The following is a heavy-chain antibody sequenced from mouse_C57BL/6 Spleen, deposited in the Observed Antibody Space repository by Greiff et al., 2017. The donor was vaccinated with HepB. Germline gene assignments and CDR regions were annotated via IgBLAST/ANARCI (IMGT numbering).Heavy chain of an antibody. CDR2: ISYDGSN. D-gene: IGHD4-1*01. Sequence: VQLKESGPGLVKPSQSLSLTCSVTGYSITSGYYWNWIRQFPGNKLEWMGYISYDGSNNYNPSLKNRISITRDTSKNQFFLKLNSVTTEDTATYYCARVRLPLGVDYWGQGTTLTVSS. CDR3: ARVRLPLGVDY. V-gene: IGHV3-6*01. CDR1: GYSITSGYY. J-gene: IGHJ2*01.